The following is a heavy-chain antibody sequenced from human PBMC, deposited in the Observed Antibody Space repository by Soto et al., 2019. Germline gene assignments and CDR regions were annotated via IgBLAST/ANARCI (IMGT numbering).Heavy chain of an antibody. D-gene: IGHD1-26*01. CDR3: ARDGGRHSGGIDY. J-gene: IGHJ4*02. V-gene: IGHV1-69*01. Sequence: QVQLVQSGAEVKKPGSSVKVSCKASGGTFSSYSINWVRQAPGQGLEWMVEIIPIFGTANYAQKFQGRVTITADESTSTASMELSSLRSEDTAVYYCARDGGRHSGGIDYWGQGTLVTVSS. CDR2: IIPIFGTA. CDR1: GGTFSSYS.